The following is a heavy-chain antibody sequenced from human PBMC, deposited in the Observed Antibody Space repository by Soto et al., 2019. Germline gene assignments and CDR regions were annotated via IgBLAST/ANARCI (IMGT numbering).Heavy chain of an antibody. CDR2: IFYSGST. CDR1: GGSIRSYY. V-gene: IGHV4-59*08. D-gene: IGHD3-22*01. Sequence: QVQLQESGPGLVRPSGTLSLTCTVSGGSIRSYYWSWIRQSPGKGLEWIGSIFYSGSTNYNPSLKRHAPXSXDXSKSQFTLNLNSVTAADTAVYYCARQGSYYESSGHPTTIFDYWGQGALVTVSS. CDR3: ARQGSYYESSGHPTTIFDY. J-gene: IGHJ4*02.